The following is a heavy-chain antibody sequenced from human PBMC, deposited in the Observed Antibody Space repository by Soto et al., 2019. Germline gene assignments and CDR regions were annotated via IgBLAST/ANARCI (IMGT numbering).Heavy chain of an antibody. Sequence: SETLSLTCTVSGDSISSNGYYWSWIRQHPGKGLEWIGYIYYSGSTYYNPSLKSRVTISLDTSKKQFSLKLSSVTAADTAVYYCARYRREAVAGYTLDNWGQGILVTVSS. CDR1: GDSISSNGYY. V-gene: IGHV4-31*03. J-gene: IGHJ4*02. D-gene: IGHD6-13*01. CDR2: IYYSGST. CDR3: ARYRREAVAGYTLDN.